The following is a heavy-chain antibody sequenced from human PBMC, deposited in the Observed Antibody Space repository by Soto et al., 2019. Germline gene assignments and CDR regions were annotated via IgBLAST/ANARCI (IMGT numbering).Heavy chain of an antibody. Sequence: ASVKVSCKASRYTFTSYDIFWVRQSPGQGLEWMGWIKTDSGDTHYAQNFQGRVTMTRDTSISTAYMELNNLVSDDTAVYYCARRSSTYLNEVIYDPWGQGALVTVSS. CDR3: ARRSSTYLNEVIYDP. CDR1: RYTFTSYD. D-gene: IGHD2-2*01. J-gene: IGHJ5*02. V-gene: IGHV1-2*02. CDR2: IKTDSGDT.